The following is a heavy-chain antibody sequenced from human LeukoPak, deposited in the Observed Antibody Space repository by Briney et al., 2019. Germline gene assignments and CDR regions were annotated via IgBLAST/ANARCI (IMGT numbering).Heavy chain of an antibody. Sequence: ASVKVSCKASGYTFTGYVMHWVRQAPGQGLEWMGWIHPNSGGTNYAQKFQGRVTMTRDTSISAAYMELSSLRSDDTAMYYCARALCSGGSCYSYDSWGQGTLVTVSS. CDR1: GYTFTGYV. CDR2: IHPNSGGT. D-gene: IGHD2-15*01. V-gene: IGHV1-2*02. CDR3: ARALCSGGSCYSYDS. J-gene: IGHJ4*02.